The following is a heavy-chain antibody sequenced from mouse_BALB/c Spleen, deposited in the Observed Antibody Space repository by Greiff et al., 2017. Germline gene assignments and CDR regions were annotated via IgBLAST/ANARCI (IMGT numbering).Heavy chain of an antibody. Sequence: EVQLVESGPSLVKPSQTLSLTCSVTGDSITSGYWNWIRKFPGNKLEYMGYISYSGSTYYNPSLKSRISITRDTSKNQYYLQLNSVTTEDTATYYCARGAYYGNFFAYWGQGTLVTVSA. J-gene: IGHJ3*01. CDR2: ISYSGST. V-gene: IGHV3-8*02. D-gene: IGHD2-10*01. CDR3: ARGAYYGNFFAY. CDR1: GDSITSGY.